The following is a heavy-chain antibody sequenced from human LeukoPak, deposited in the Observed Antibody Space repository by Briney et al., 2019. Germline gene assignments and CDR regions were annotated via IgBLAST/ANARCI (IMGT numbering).Heavy chain of an antibody. V-gene: IGHV3-23*01. CDR1: GFTFSSYA. D-gene: IGHD6-19*01. J-gene: IGHJ4*02. Sequence: PGVSLRLSCAASGFTFSSYAMSWVRQAPGKGLEWVSAISGSGGSTYYADSVKGRFTISRDNSKNTLYLQMNSLRAEDTAVYYCAKVPDSYSSGWYFDYWGQGTLVTVSS. CDR3: AKVPDSYSSGWYFDY. CDR2: ISGSGGST.